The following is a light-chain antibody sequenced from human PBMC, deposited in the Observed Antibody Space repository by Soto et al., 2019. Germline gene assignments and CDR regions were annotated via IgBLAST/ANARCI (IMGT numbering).Light chain of an antibody. J-gene: IGKJ3*01. CDR3: QQYGSSPGFT. Sequence: ETVLTQSPGTLSLSPGERATLSCRASQSVSSSYLAWYQQKPGQAPRLLIYGASSRATGIPDRFSGSGSGTDFPLTISRLEPEVFAVYYCQQYGSSPGFTFGPGTKGDI. CDR2: GAS. CDR1: QSVSSSY. V-gene: IGKV3-20*01.